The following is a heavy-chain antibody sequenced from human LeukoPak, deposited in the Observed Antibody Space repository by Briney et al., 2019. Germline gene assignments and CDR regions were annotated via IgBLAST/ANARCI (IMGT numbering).Heavy chain of an antibody. V-gene: IGHV3-43*02. D-gene: IGHD6-19*01. J-gene: IGHJ4*02. Sequence: SGGSLRLSCAASGFTFDDYAMLWVRQAPGKGLEWLSLISGDGGGTYFADSVKGRFTASRDNSKNSLYLQMNSLTTEDTALYYCATYSSAWRSFDYWGQGTLVTVSS. CDR2: ISGDGGGT. CDR1: GFTFDDYA. CDR3: ATYSSAWRSFDY.